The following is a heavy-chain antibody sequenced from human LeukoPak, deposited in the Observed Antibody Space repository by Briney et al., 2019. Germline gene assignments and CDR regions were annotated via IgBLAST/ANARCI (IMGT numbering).Heavy chain of an antibody. V-gene: IGHV4-59*01. CDR3: ARDRPGGSSLDY. CDR1: GGSISSYY. CDR2: IYYSGST. D-gene: IGHD6-13*01. J-gene: IGHJ4*02. Sequence: PSETLSLTCTVSGGSISSYYWSWIRQPPGKGLEWIGYIYYSGSTNYNPSFKSRVTISVDTSKNQFSLKLSSVTAADTAVYYCARDRPGGSSLDYWGQGTLVTVSS.